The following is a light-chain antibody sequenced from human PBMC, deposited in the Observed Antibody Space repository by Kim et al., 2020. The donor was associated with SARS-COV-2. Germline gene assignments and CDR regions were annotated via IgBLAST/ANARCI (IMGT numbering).Light chain of an antibody. J-gene: IGKJ2*01. Sequence: DIQMTQSPSTLSASVGDRVTITCRASQSISSWLAWYQQKPGKAPKVLISKASTLESGVSSRFSGSGSGTEFTLTISSLQPDDFATYYCQQYNSWYTFGQGTKLEI. CDR1: QSISSW. V-gene: IGKV1-5*03. CDR2: KAS. CDR3: QQYNSWYT.